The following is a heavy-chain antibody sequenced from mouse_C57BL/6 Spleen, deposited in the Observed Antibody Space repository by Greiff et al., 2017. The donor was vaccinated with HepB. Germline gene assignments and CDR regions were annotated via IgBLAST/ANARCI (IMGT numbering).Heavy chain of an antibody. D-gene: IGHD1-1*01. Sequence: QVQLKESGAELARPGASVKLSCKASGYTFTSYGISWVKQRTGQGLEWIGEIYPRSGNTYYNEKFKGKATLTADKSSSTAYMELRSLTSEDSAVYFCARDPSYYGSSYDAMDYWGQGTSVTVSS. CDR1: GYTFTSYG. CDR2: IYPRSGNT. J-gene: IGHJ4*01. CDR3: ARDPSYYGSSYDAMDY. V-gene: IGHV1-81*01.